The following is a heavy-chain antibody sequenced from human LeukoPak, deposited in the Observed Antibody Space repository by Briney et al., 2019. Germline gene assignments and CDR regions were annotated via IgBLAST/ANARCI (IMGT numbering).Heavy chain of an antibody. CDR1: GGSISTSSYS. J-gene: IGHJ4*02. CDR2: IYYTGST. CDR3: ARAKDSSGYYSLYYFDN. Sequence: SETLSLTCTVSGGSISTSSYSWGWIRQPPGKGLEWIVTIYYTGSTNYNPSRKSRVTISVDTSKNQFSLKLSSVTAADTAVYYCARAKDSSGYYSLYYFDNWGQGTLVTVSS. V-gene: IGHV4-39*07. D-gene: IGHD3-22*01.